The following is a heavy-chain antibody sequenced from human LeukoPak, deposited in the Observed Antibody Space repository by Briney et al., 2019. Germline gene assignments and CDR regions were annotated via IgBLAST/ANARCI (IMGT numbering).Heavy chain of an antibody. CDR3: ARDSQYAFDI. CDR1: GFTFSSYS. Sequence: GGSLRLSCAASGFTFSSYSMNWVRQAPGKGLEWVSYIGSGGGTIYYADSVKGRFTISRDNAKNSLYLQMNSLRDEDTAVYYCARDSQYAFDIRGQGTMVTVSS. J-gene: IGHJ3*02. V-gene: IGHV3-48*02. CDR2: IGSGGGTI.